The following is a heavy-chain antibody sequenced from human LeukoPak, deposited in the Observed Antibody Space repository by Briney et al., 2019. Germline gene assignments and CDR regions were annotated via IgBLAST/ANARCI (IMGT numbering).Heavy chain of an antibody. CDR3: ARHLDGYNYYYYYYMDV. J-gene: IGHJ6*03. CDR2: IYYSGST. D-gene: IGHD5-24*01. V-gene: IGHV4-39*01. Sequence: SETLSLTCTVSGGSIRSSGYYWGWIRQPPGKGLQWIGSIYYSGSTYYNPSLKSRVTISVDTSKNQFSLKLSSVTAADTAVYYCARHLDGYNYYYYYYMDVWGKGTTVTVSS. CDR1: GGSIRSSGYY.